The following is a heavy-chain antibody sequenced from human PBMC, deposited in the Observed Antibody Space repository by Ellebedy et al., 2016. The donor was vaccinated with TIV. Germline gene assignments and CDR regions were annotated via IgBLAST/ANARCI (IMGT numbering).Heavy chain of an antibody. CDR2: INSDGSRT. V-gene: IGHV3-74*01. CDR3: ARGDRAGTTRLVDY. J-gene: IGHJ4*02. Sequence: PGGSLRLSCAASGFTFSSHWLHWVRQAPGKGLGWVSRINSDGSRTNYADSVKGRFTISRDNAKNKLYLQMNSLRAADTAVYYCARGDRAGTTRLVDYWGQGTLVTVSS. D-gene: IGHD1-7*01. CDR1: GFTFSSHW.